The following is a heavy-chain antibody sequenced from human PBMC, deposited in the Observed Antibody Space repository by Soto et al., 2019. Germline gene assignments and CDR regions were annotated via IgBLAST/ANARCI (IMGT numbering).Heavy chain of an antibody. CDR3: ARESINPPLQH. CDR1: GGSISSGGYY. V-gene: IGHV4-31*03. J-gene: IGHJ1*01. Sequence: QVQLQESGPGLVKPSQTLSLTCTVSGGSISSGGYYWSWIRQHPGKGLEWIGYIYYSGSTYYNPAPKGRVTPSVDTAKNPFSLKLSSVTAADTAVYYCARESINPPLQHWGQGTLVTVSS. CDR2: IYYSGST.